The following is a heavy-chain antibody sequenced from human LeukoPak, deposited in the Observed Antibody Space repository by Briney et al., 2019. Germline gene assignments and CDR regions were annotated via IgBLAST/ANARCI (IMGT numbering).Heavy chain of an antibody. V-gene: IGHV1-18*01. Sequence: GASVKVSCKASGYTFTSYGISWVRQAPGQGLEWMGWISAYNGNTNYAQKFQGRVTMTRDTSISTAYMELSRLRSDDTAVYYCARAYYDFWSGQHYFDYWGQGTLVTVSS. D-gene: IGHD3-3*01. CDR3: ARAYYDFWSGQHYFDY. CDR1: GYTFTSYG. CDR2: ISAYNGNT. J-gene: IGHJ4*02.